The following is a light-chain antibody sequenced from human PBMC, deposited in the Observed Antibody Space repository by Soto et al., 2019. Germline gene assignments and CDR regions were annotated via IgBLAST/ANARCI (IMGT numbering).Light chain of an antibody. CDR1: QSLLYNNTYNY. CDR2: FGS. J-gene: IGKJ5*01. Sequence: EIVMTQSPLTLPVTPGEPASISCRSSQSLLYNNTYNYLDWYVQKPGQSPQLLIYFGSNRAPGVPDRFSGSGSGTDFKLKINRVEAEDVGTYYCMQALQSLTFGQGTRLEIK. V-gene: IGKV2-28*01. CDR3: MQALQSLT.